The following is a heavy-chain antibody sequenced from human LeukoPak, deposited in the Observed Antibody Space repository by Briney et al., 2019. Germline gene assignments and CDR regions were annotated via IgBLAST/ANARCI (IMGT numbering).Heavy chain of an antibody. V-gene: IGHV4-39*01. D-gene: IGHD2-21*01. CDR1: GGSINSSSYY. CDR2: IYYSGST. J-gene: IGHJ4*02. CDR3: ATYIGDTYRYFDY. Sequence: SSETLSLTCTVSGGSINSSSYYWGWIRQPPGKGLEWIGSIYYSGSTYYNPSLKSRVTISVDTSKNQFSLKLNSVTAADRAVYYCATYIGDTYRYFDYWGQGALVTVSS.